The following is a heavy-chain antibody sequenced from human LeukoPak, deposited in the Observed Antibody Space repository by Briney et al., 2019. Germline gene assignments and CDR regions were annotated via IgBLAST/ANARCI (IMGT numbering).Heavy chain of an antibody. CDR1: GGSISSYY. Sequence: PSETLSLTCTVSGGSISSYYWSWIRQSPGKGLEWIGYIYYSGSTNYNPSLKSRVTISVDTSKNQFSLKLSSVTAADTAVYYCARDCKLLWFGDVGKDGFDYWGQGTLVTVSS. CDR3: ARDCKLLWFGDVGKDGFDY. V-gene: IGHV4-59*12. CDR2: IYYSGST. J-gene: IGHJ4*02. D-gene: IGHD3-10*01.